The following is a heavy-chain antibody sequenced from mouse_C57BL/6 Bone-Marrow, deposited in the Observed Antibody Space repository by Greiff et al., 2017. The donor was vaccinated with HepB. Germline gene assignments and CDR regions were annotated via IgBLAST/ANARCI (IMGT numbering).Heavy chain of an antibody. V-gene: IGHV14-4*01. CDR3: ARDYGSLDY. CDR1: GFNIKDDY. J-gene: IGHJ2*01. D-gene: IGHD1-1*01. Sequence: EVQGVESGAELVRPGASVKLSCTASGFNIKDDYMHWVKQRPEQGLAWIGWIDPENGDTEYASKFQGKAPITADTSSNTAYLQLSSLTSEDTAVYYCARDYGSLDYWGQGTTLTVSS. CDR2: IDPENGDT.